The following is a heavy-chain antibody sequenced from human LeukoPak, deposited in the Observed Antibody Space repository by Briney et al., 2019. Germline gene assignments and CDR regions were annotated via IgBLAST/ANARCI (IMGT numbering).Heavy chain of an antibody. J-gene: IGHJ6*02. D-gene: IGHD3-3*02. CDR1: GFTSSSYA. CDR3: AKDLAPLYYYGMDV. CDR2: ISYDGSNK. V-gene: IGHV3-30*18. Sequence: GGSLRLSCAASGFTSSSYALNWVRQAPGKGLEWVAVISYDGSNKYYADSVKGRFTISRDNSKNTLYLQMNSMRAEDTAVYYCAKDLAPLYYYGMDVWGQGTTVTVSS.